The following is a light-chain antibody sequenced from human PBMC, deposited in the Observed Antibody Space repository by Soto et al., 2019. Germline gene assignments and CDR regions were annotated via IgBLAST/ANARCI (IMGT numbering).Light chain of an antibody. CDR1: QEISNY. CDR2: DAS. V-gene: IGKV1-33*01. CDR3: QQYDHLPRT. Sequence: DIQMIQSPSSLSASVGDRVTITCQASQEISNYLNWYQQKPGKAPKLLIYDASNLERGVPSRFSGRGSGTDFTFTISRLQPEDFATYYCQQYDHLPRTFRRGTKVEIK. J-gene: IGKJ4*02.